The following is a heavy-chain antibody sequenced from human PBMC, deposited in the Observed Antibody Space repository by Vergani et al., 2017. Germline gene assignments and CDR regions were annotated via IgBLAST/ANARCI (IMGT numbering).Heavy chain of an antibody. CDR1: GFTFSSYW. J-gene: IGHJ5*02. CDR2: IKQDGSEK. D-gene: IGHD2-2*01. CDR3: ARGRRNFVVVVPAAMSWFDP. Sequence: EVQLVESGGGLVQPGGSLRLSCAASGFTFSSYWMSWVRQAPGKGLEWVANIKQDGSEKYYVDSVKGRFTISRDNAKNSLYLQMNSLRAEDTAVYYCARGRRNFVVVVPAAMSWFDPWGQGTLVTVSS. V-gene: IGHV3-7*03.